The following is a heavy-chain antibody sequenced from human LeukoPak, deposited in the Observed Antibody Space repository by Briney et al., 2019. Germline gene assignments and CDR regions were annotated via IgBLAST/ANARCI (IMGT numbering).Heavy chain of an antibody. J-gene: IGHJ6*03. CDR2: INPDSGYT. Sequence: GASVKVSCKTSGYTFTDYYIHWVRQAPGQGLEWMGWINPDSGYTNYAQKFQGRVTMTRDTSINTAYMELSRLTSDDTAVYYCATDPRTTVFGTFRCYYMDVWGEGTTVAVSS. D-gene: IGHD3-3*01. CDR1: GYTFTDYY. CDR3: ATDPRTTVFGTFRCYYMDV. V-gene: IGHV1-2*02.